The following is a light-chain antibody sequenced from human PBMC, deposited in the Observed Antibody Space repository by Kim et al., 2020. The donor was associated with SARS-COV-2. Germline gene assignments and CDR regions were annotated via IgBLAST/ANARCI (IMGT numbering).Light chain of an antibody. J-gene: IGKJ1*01. CDR2: AAS. CDR3: QQCKSAPWT. V-gene: IGKV1-27*01. CDR1: QGISNY. Sequence: SASVGDRVTITCRASQGISNYLAWYQQKPGKVPKLLIYAASALQSGVPSRFSGSGSGTDFTLTITSLQPEDVAAYYCQQCKSAPWTFGQGTKVDIK.